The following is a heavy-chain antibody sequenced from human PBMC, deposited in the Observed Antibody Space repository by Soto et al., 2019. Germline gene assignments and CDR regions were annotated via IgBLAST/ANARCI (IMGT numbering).Heavy chain of an antibody. J-gene: IGHJ3*02. CDR1: GFTFTSSA. V-gene: IGHV1-58*01. D-gene: IGHD4-17*01. Sequence: SVKVSCKASGFTFTSSAVQWVRQARGQRLEWIGWIVVGSGNTNYAQKFQERVTITRDMSTSTAYMELSSLRSEDTAVYFCASRLTTATTTGDGFDIWGQGIMVTVSS. CDR2: IVVGSGNT. CDR3: ASRLTTATTTGDGFDI.